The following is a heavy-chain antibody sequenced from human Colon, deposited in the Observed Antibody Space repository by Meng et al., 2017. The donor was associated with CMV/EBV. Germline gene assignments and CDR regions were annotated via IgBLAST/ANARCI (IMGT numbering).Heavy chain of an antibody. V-gene: IGHV1-18*01. CDR1: DDTITSFG. CDR3: ARDQSTGSSRVALCFDMDV. J-gene: IGHJ6*02. CDR2: ISLFTGNT. D-gene: IGHD3-10*01. Sequence: ASVKVSCKASDDTITSFGIHWVRRAPGQGLEWMGWISLFTGNTKYSEKLQGRVIITTDTSTRTTYLELRSLKSDDTAVYYCARDQSTGSSRVALCFDMDVWGQGTTVTVSS.